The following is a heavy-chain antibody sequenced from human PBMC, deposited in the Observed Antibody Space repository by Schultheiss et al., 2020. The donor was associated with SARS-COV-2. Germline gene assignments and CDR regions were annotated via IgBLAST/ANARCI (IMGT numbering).Heavy chain of an antibody. V-gene: IGHV4-39*07. CDR3: ARVGCSSTSCYQNDY. J-gene: IGHJ4*02. CDR1: GGSISSSSYY. CDR2: IYNSGTT. D-gene: IGHD2-2*01. Sequence: SETLSLTCTVSGGSISSSSYYWGWIRQSPGKGLEWIGSIYNSGTTYYKLSLKSRVTISVDTSKNQFSLKLSSVTAADTAVYYCARVGCSSTSCYQNDYWGQGTLVTVSS.